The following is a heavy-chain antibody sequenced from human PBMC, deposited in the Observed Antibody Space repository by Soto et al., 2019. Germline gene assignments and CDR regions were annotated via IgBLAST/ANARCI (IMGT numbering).Heavy chain of an antibody. CDR1: GGSISSGDYY. CDR2: IYYSGYT. D-gene: IGHD4-17*01. CDR3: ARVGPDRQGATVTTAEADAFDI. V-gene: IGHV4-30-4*01. Sequence: QVQLQESGPGLVKPSQTLSLTCTVSGGSISSGDYYWSWIRQPPGKGLEWIGYIYYSGYTSYNPSLKSRVPSPVAPSNHRFSLRLSSVTAADTAVYYCARVGPDRQGATVTTAEADAFDIWGQGTMVTVSS. J-gene: IGHJ3*02.